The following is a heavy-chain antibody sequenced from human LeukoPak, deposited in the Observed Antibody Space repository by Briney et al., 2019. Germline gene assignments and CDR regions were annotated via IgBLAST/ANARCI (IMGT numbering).Heavy chain of an antibody. Sequence: GRSLRLSCAASGFTFDDYAMHWGRQAPGKGLEWVAGISWISGNICYADSVKGRFTISRDNAENSLHLQMNSLRTEDTALYFCARDAWRRAFNYGMDVWGQGTTVAVSS. V-gene: IGHV3-9*01. CDR2: ISWISGNI. CDR1: GFTFDDYA. CDR3: ARDAWRRAFNYGMDV. J-gene: IGHJ6*02. D-gene: IGHD5-12*01.